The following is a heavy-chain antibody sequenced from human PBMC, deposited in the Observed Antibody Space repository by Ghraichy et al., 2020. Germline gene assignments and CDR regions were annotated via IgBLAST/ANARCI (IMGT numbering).Heavy chain of an antibody. D-gene: IGHD4-17*01. J-gene: IGHJ3*02. Sequence: ASVKVSCKASGYTFTSYDINWVRQATGQGLEWMGWMNPNSGNTGYAQKFQGRVTMTRNTSISTAYMELSSLRSEDTAVYYCARGRGDYVDYPDAFDIWGQGTMVTVSS. CDR1: GYTFTSYD. CDR3: ARGRGDYVDYPDAFDI. CDR2: MNPNSGNT. V-gene: IGHV1-8*01.